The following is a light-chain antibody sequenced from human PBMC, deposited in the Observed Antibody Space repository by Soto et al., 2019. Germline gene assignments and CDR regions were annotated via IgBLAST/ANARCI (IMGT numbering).Light chain of an antibody. J-gene: IGKJ1*01. CDR3: MQALQTPRT. CDR2: LAS. CDR1: QSLQHNNGNTL. V-gene: IGKV2-28*01. Sequence: EIVMPQSPLSLTVTPGEPASISCKSSQSLQHNNGNTLLDWYMQKPGQSPQLLIYLASRRAPGAPDRVSGSGSGTDFTLRISTVEADDAAIYYCMQALQTPRTFDQGTKLEI.